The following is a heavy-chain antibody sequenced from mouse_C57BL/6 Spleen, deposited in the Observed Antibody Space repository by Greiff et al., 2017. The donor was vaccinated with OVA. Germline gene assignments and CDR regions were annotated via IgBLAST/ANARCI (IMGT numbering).Heavy chain of an antibody. J-gene: IGHJ3*01. CDR1: GYTFTDYY. Sequence: EVQLQQSGPELVKPGASVKISCKASGYTFTDYYMNWVKQSHGKSLEWIGDINPNNGGTSYNQKFKGKATLTVDKSSSTAYMELRSLTSEDSAVYYCAGGLERQYEAYWGQGTLVTVSA. CDR3: AGGLERQYEAY. CDR2: INPNNGGT. V-gene: IGHV1-26*01. D-gene: IGHD2-10*02.